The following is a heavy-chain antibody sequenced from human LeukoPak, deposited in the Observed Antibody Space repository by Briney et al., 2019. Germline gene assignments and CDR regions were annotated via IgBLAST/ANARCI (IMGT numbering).Heavy chain of an antibody. CDR3: ARGGSRHIGSSDFDY. V-gene: IGHV4-59*01. Sequence: SSETLSLTCTVSDASFSSYYWSWIRQPPGKGLEWIGYIYYSGSTNYNPSLKSRVTMSVDTSKKQFSLKLSSVTAADTAVYYCARGGSRHIGSSDFDYWGQGTLVTVSS. D-gene: IGHD6-6*01. J-gene: IGHJ4*02. CDR2: IYYSGST. CDR1: DASFSSYY.